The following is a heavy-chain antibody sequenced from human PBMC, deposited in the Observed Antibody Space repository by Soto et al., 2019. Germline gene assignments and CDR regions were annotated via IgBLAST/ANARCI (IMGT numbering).Heavy chain of an antibody. V-gene: IGHV1-2*04. CDR1: GYTFTGYY. D-gene: IGHD2-15*01. CDR3: ARDRGYCSGGSCYPGHY. J-gene: IGHJ4*02. CDR2: INPNSGGT. Sequence: ASVKVSCKASGYTFTGYYMHWVRQAPGQGLEWMGWINPNSGGTNYAQKFQGWVTMTRDTSISTAYMELSRLRSDDTAVYYCARDRGYCSGGSCYPGHYWGQGTLVTSPQ.